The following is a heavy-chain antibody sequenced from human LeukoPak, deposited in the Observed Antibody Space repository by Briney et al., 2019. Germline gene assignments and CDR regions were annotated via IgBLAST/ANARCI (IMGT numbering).Heavy chain of an antibody. CDR3: ARSEVAVAGQYDY. J-gene: IGHJ4*02. CDR2: IYYSGST. Sequence: SETMSLTCTVSGGSISSYYWSWIRQPPGKGLEWIGYIYYSGSTNYNPSLKSRVTISVDTSKNQFSLKLSSVTAADTAVYYCARSEVAVAGQYDYWGQGTLVTVSS. V-gene: IGHV4-59*01. D-gene: IGHD6-19*01. CDR1: GGSISSYY.